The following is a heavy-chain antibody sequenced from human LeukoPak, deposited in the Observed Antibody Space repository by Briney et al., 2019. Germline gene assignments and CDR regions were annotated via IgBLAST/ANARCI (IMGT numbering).Heavy chain of an antibody. D-gene: IGHD6-19*01. V-gene: IGHV3-23*01. J-gene: IGHJ4*02. CDR2: ISSSGDNT. Sequence: GGSLRLSCAASRFSFSTYAMNWVRQAPGRGLEWVSTISSSGDNTFHADSVRGRFTISRDNSKSTLYLQMNSLRAEDTAVYFYAKRGDHCSGGGCYLDYWGQGTLVTVSS. CDR3: AKRGDHCSGGGCYLDY. CDR1: RFSFSTYA.